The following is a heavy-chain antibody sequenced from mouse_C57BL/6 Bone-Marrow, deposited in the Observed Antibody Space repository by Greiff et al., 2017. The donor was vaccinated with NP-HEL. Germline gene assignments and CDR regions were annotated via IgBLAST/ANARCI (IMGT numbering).Heavy chain of an antibody. CDR2: ISDGGSYT. J-gene: IGHJ3*01. Sequence: EVHLVESGGGLVKPGGSLKLSCAASGFTFSSYAMSWVRQTPEKRLEWVATISDGGSYTYYPDNVKGRFTISRDNAKNNLYLQMSHLKSEDTAMYYCARDYPRYAYWGQGTLVTVSA. V-gene: IGHV5-4*01. CDR1: GFTFSSYA. CDR3: ARDYPRYAY.